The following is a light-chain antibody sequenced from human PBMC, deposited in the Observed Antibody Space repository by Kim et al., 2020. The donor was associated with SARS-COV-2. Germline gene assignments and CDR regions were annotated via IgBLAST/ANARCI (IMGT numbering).Light chain of an antibody. V-gene: IGLV3-1*01. Sequence: SYELTQPPSVSVSPGQTASITCSGDRLGHKYVCWYRHKPGQSPEVVIYQDTKRPSRIPERFSGSNSGNTATLTISGTQDVDEADYYCQVWDITTTVFGGG. J-gene: IGLJ2*01. CDR3: QVWDITTTV. CDR2: QDT. CDR1: RLGHKY.